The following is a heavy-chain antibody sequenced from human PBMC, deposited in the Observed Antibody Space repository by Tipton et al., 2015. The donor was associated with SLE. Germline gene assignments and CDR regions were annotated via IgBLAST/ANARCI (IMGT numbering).Heavy chain of an antibody. CDR3: ARDDSSSKYDWFDP. CDR1: GGSFSGYY. J-gene: IGHJ5*02. D-gene: IGHD6-6*01. Sequence: TLSLTCAVYGGSFSGYYWSWIRQPPGKGLEWIGEINHSGSTNYNPSLKSRVTISVDTSKNQFSLKLSSVTAADTALYYCARDDSSSKYDWFDPWGQGTLVTVSS. CDR2: INHSGST. V-gene: IGHV4-34*01.